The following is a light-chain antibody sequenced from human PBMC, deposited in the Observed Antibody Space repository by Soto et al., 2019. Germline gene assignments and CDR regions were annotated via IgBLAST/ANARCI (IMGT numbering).Light chain of an antibody. CDR2: GNS. CDR1: SSNIGAGYD. J-gene: IGLJ2*01. V-gene: IGLV1-40*01. Sequence: QSVLTQPPSVSGAPGQRVTISCTGSSSNIGAGYDVHWYQQLPGTAPKLLIYGNSNRPSGVPDRFSGSKSGTAASLAITGXXXXDEADYYCQSYDSSLSGVVFGGGTKVTVL. CDR3: QSYDSSLSGVV.